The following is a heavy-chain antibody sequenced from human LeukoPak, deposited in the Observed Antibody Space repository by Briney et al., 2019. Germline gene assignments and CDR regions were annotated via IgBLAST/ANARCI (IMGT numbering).Heavy chain of an antibody. D-gene: IGHD3-10*01. V-gene: IGHV3-74*01. CDR1: GFTVSSNY. J-gene: IGHJ4*02. CDR3: ARGARDGSGNYLLDD. Sequence: GGSLRLSCAASGFTVSSNYMSWVRQAPGKGLVWVSRLSSDGRNTYYADSVKGRFTISRDNARDTVYLQMNSLRVEDTAVYFCARGARDGSGNYLLDDWGQGTLVTVSS. CDR2: LSSDGRNT.